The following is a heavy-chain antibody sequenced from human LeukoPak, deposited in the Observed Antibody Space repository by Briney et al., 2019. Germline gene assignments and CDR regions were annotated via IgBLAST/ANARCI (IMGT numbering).Heavy chain of an antibody. J-gene: IGHJ4*02. D-gene: IGHD3-3*01. Sequence: SETLSLTCTVSGGSISSSSYYWGWIRQHPGKGLEWIGYIYYSGSTYYNPSLKSRVTISVDTSKNQFSLKLSSVTAADTAVYYCAREVGNYDFWSGYYDYWGQGTLVTVSS. V-gene: IGHV4-31*03. CDR3: AREVGNYDFWSGYYDY. CDR2: IYYSGST. CDR1: GGSISSSSYY.